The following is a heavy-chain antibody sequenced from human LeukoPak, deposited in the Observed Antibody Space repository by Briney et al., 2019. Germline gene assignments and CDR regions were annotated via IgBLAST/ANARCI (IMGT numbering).Heavy chain of an antibody. Sequence: GGSLRLSCAASGFTFSDCAMHWVRQAPGKGLEWVAVISYDGANQYYVDSVKGRFAISRDSSKNTVYLQMNSLRAEDTAVYYCASHVYSSGWYNFDYWGQGTLVTVSS. D-gene: IGHD6-19*01. CDR1: GFTFSDCA. V-gene: IGHV3-30*09. CDR2: ISYDGANQ. CDR3: ASHVYSSGWYNFDY. J-gene: IGHJ4*02.